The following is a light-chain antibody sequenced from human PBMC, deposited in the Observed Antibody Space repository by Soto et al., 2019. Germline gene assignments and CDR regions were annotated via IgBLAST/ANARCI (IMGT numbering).Light chain of an antibody. CDR2: GAS. V-gene: IGKV3-20*01. J-gene: IGKJ5*01. CDR3: QLYGSSPPIT. Sequence: EIGLTQSPGTLSLSPGERATLSCRASQSVSSSYLAWYQQKPGQAPRLLIYGASSRATGIPDRFSGSGSGTDFTLTISRLEPEDFAVYYCQLYGSSPPITFGQGTRLEIK. CDR1: QSVSSSY.